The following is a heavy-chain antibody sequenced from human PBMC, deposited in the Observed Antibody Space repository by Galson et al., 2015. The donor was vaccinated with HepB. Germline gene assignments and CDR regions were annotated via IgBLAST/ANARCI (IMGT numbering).Heavy chain of an antibody. D-gene: IGHD2-15*01. Sequence: QSGAEVKKPGESLTISCKGSGYTFTTYWIHWVRQMPGKGLEWMGKIDPSDSYTNYGPSFQGHVTISADKSTSTAYLQWSSLEASDTAMYYCAREGCSGGNCHTTYAFDIWGQGTMVPASS. CDR3: AREGCSGGNCHTTYAFDI. J-gene: IGHJ3*02. V-gene: IGHV5-10-1*01. CDR2: IDPSDSYT. CDR1: GYTFTTYW.